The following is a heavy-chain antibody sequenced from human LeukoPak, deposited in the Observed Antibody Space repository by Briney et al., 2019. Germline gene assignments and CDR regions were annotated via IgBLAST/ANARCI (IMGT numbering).Heavy chain of an antibody. J-gene: IGHJ4*02. CDR2: ISSSSSYI. CDR1: GFTFSSYS. D-gene: IGHD5-18*01. V-gene: IGHV3-21*01. Sequence: GGSLRLSCAASGFTFSSYSMNWVRQPPGKGLEWVSSISSSSSYIYYADSVKGRFTISRDNAKNSLYLQMNSLRAEDTAVYYCAREDSYGPYYFDYWGQGTLFTVSS. CDR3: AREDSYGPYYFDY.